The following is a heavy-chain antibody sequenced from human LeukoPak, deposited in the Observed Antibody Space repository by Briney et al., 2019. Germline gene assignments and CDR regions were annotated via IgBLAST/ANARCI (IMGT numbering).Heavy chain of an antibody. Sequence: SETLSLTCTVSGGSISSYYWSWIRQPAGKGLEWIGRIYSTGTTNYNPSLKSRVTMSVDTSKNQFSLKVTSVTVGDTAMYYCARESYASSYLFDYWGEGALVTVPP. J-gene: IGHJ4*02. CDR2: IYSTGTT. D-gene: IGHD6-6*01. CDR1: GGSISSYY. V-gene: IGHV4-4*07. CDR3: ARESYASSYLFDY.